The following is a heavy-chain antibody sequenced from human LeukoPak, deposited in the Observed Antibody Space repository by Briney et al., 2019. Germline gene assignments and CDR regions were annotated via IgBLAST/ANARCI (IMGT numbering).Heavy chain of an antibody. Sequence: ASVKVSCKASGYTFTSYGISWVRQAPGQGLEWMGWISAYNGNTNYAQKFQGRVTTTRNTSISTAYMELSSLRSEDTAVYYCARGRERRAYYDFWSGYRDYYYYGMDVWGQGTTVTVSS. J-gene: IGHJ6*02. CDR3: ARGRERRAYYDFWSGYRDYYYYGMDV. D-gene: IGHD3-3*01. CDR1: GYTFTSYG. CDR2: ISAYNGNT. V-gene: IGHV1-18*01.